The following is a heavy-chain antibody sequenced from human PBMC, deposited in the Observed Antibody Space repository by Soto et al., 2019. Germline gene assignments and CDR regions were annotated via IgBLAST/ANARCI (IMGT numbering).Heavy chain of an antibody. J-gene: IGHJ5*02. D-gene: IGHD1-26*01. Sequence: PGGYLRLSCAASGFTFSSYGMHWVRQAPGKGLEWISSISGSGFKKYYADSVKGRFTISRDNSKSTVYLELNNLSAEDTAVYHCAKNQGVELVPLATVDWFDPWGQGSVVTVSS. CDR3: AKNQGVELVPLATVDWFDP. CDR2: ISGSGFKK. V-gene: IGHV3-23*01. CDR1: GFTFSSYG.